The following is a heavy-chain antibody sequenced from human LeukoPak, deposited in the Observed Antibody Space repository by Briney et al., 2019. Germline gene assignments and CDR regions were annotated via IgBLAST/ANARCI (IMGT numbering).Heavy chain of an antibody. J-gene: IGHJ5*02. V-gene: IGHV3-30*09. CDR2: ISYDGTNR. CDR3: ARGRSRYYDGSGYQTASYNWFDP. Sequence: GGSLRLSCAASGFTFSSYAMSWVRQAPGRGLEWVAVISYDGTNRYVADSVKGRFAISRDNPKHTLYLQMSSLRPEDTAVYYCARGRSRYYDGSGYQTASYNWFDPWGQGTLVTVSS. CDR1: GFTFSSYA. D-gene: IGHD3-22*01.